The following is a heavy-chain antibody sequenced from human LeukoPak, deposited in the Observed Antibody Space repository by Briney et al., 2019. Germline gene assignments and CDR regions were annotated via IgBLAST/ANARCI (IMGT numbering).Heavy chain of an antibody. CDR1: GFTFSHYW. Sequence: PGGSLRLSCAASGFTFSHYWMTWVRQAPGKGLEWVAQINQDGSEEYYMDSVKARFTISRDNAKNSVFLRMNSLRAEDTAVYYCVRDGGVSGYDLLDYWGQGTLVTVSS. D-gene: IGHD5-12*01. V-gene: IGHV3-7*01. J-gene: IGHJ4*02. CDR2: INQDGSEE. CDR3: VRDGGVSGYDLLDY.